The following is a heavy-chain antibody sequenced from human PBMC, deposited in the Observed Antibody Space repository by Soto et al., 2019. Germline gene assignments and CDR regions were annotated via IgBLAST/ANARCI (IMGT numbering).Heavy chain of an antibody. CDR1: GFTFSSYA. Sequence: GWSLRLSCAASGFTFSSYAMHWVRQAPGKGLEWVAVISYGGSNKYYADSVKGRFTISRDNSKNTLYLQMNSLRAEDTAVYYFARPALDSPGHWLHTCGQGTMVTVSA. V-gene: IGHV3-30-3*01. CDR3: ARPALDSPGHWLHT. CDR2: ISYGGSNK. J-gene: IGHJ5*02. D-gene: IGHD6-19*01.